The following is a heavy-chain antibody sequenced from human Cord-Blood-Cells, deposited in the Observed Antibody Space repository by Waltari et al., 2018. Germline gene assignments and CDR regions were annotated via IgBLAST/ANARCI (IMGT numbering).Heavy chain of an antibody. J-gene: IGHJ5*02. D-gene: IGHD1-26*01. CDR1: GGSFSGYY. CDR2: INHRGST. CDR3: ASSWELQGNWFDP. Sequence: QVQLQQWGAGLLKPSETLSLTCAVYGGSFSGYYWSWIRQPPGKVLEWIGEINHRGSTNYNPALKSRVTISVDTSKNQFSLKLSSVTAADTAVYYCASSWELQGNWFDPWGQGTLVTVSS. V-gene: IGHV4-34*01.